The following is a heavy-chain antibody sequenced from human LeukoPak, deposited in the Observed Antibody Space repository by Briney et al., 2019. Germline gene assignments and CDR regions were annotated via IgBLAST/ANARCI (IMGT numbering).Heavy chain of an antibody. CDR1: GYTFTGYY. V-gene: IGHV1-2*02. J-gene: IGHJ4*02. Sequence: ASVKVSCKASGYTFTGYYMHWVRQAPGQGLEWMGWINPNSGGTNYAQKLQGRVTMTRDTSISTAYMELSRLRSDDTAVYYCARSQRSVRFLEWLLYHWGQGTLVTVSS. CDR2: INPNSGGT. D-gene: IGHD3-3*01. CDR3: ARSQRSVRFLEWLLYH.